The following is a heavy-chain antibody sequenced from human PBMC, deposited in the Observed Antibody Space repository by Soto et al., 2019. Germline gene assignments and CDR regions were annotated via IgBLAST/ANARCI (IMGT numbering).Heavy chain of an antibody. V-gene: IGHV3-21*01. Sequence: GGSLSLSCAASGFTFSSYSMNWVRQAPGKGLEWVSSISSSSSYTYYADSVKGRFTISRDNAKNSLYLQMNSLRAEDTAVYYCARDRDYDFWSGYYSYYYYYGMDVWGQGTTVTVSS. D-gene: IGHD3-3*01. CDR1: GFTFSSYS. J-gene: IGHJ6*02. CDR2: ISSSSSYT. CDR3: ARDRDYDFWSGYYSYYYYYGMDV.